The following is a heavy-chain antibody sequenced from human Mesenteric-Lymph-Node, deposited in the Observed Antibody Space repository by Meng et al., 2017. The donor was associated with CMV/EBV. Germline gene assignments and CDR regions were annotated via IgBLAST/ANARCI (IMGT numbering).Heavy chain of an antibody. V-gene: IGHV3-21*01. CDR2: ISSSSSYI. CDR3: ARVGRYDFWSGYGAFDI. CDR1: GFTFSSYS. D-gene: IGHD3-3*01. J-gene: IGHJ3*02. Sequence: GGSLRLSCAASGFTFSSYSMNWVRQAPGKGLEWVSSISSSSSYIYYADSVKGRFTISRDNAKNSLYLQMNSLRAEDTAVYYCARVGRYDFWSGYGAFDIWGQGIMVTVSS.